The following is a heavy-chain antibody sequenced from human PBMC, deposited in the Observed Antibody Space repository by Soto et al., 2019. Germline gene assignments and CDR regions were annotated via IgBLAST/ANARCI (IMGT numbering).Heavy chain of an antibody. Sequence: SETLSLTCSVSGDSISTVDYFWAWIRQPPGQALEYIGYIYKSTTTYYNPSFESRVSISLDTSKSQFSLNVTSVTAADTAVYFCARGRYCLTGRCFPNWFDSWGQGTLVTVSS. CDR2: IYKSTTT. D-gene: IGHD2-15*01. V-gene: IGHV4-30-4*01. J-gene: IGHJ5*01. CDR3: ARGRYCLTGRCFPNWFDS. CDR1: GDSISTVDYF.